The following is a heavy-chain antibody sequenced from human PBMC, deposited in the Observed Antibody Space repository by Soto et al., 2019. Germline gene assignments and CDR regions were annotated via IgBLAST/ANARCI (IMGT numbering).Heavy chain of an antibody. CDR2: VYGTGTP. J-gene: IGHJ4*02. CDR3: ARRSNLGVYFDF. V-gene: IGHV4-4*08. Sequence: SSETLSLTCTVFGDSISSYSWSWIRQPPGKGLEWIGYVYGTGTPYYNPSLKSRVAISIDTSKNQFSLILGSVTAGDTAVYYCARRSNLGVYFDFWGQGALVTVSS. CDR1: GDSISSYS. D-gene: IGHD3-3*01.